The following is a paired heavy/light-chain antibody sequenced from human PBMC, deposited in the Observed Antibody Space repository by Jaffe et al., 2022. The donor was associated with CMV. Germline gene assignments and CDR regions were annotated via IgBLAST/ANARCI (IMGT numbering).Light chain of an antibody. CDR1: SSDVGGYNR. CDR3: CSNAGGTTWV. J-gene: IGLJ3*02. V-gene: IGLV2-23*02. Sequence: QSALTQPASVSGSLGQSITISCTGTSSDVGGYNRVSWYQQHPGRAPKLLISEVSERPSGVSNRFSGSKSGNTASLTISGLQAEDETDYYCCSNAGGTTWVFGGGTKLTVL. CDR2: EVS.
Heavy chain of an antibody. V-gene: IGHV3-48*02. CDR1: GFTFSDYS. CDR3: VRDHHYSFDS. Sequence: EVRLVESGGGLVQPGGSLRLSCAASGFTFSDYSMNWIRQAPGKGLEWISYTVNRIFSYADSVKGRFTISRDNAKNALYLQMNSLRDEDTAVYFCVRDHHYSFDSWGQGILVTVSS. CDR2: TVNRIF. J-gene: IGHJ4*02.